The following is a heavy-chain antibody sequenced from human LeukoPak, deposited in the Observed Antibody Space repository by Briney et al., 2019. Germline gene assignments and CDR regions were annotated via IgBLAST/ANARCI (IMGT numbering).Heavy chain of an antibody. CDR3: ASELRGRYYFDY. V-gene: IGHV4-39*01. Sequence: PSETLSLTCTVSGGSISSSAYYWGWIRQPPGKGLEWIGSIYYGGSTYCNPSLKSQVTISVDTSKTQFSLKLNSVTAADTALYYCASELRGRYYFDYWGQGTLVTVSS. J-gene: IGHJ4*02. CDR1: GGSISSSAYY. CDR2: IYYGGST.